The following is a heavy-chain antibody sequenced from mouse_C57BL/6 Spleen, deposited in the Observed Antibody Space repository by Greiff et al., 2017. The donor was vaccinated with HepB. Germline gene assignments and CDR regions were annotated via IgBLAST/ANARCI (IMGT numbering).Heavy chain of an antibody. Sequence: LVESGPELVKPGASVKISCKASGYAFSSSWMNWVKQRPGKGLEWIGRIYPGDGDTNYNGKFKGKATLTADKSSSTAYMQLSSLTSEDSAVYFCATAYDYDRDYYAMDYWGQGTSVTVSS. J-gene: IGHJ4*01. CDR3: ATAYDYDRDYYAMDY. CDR2: IYPGDGDT. V-gene: IGHV1-82*01. CDR1: GYAFSSSW. D-gene: IGHD2-4*01.